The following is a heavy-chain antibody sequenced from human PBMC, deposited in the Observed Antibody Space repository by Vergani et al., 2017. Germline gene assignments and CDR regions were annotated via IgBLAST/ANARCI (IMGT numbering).Heavy chain of an antibody. CDR3: ATNGGDYDFDY. CDR1: GYTFTNYV. V-gene: IGHV1-18*01. D-gene: IGHD4-17*01. CDR2: ISAYNGYT. Sequence: QVQLVQSGAEVKKPGSSVRVSCKASGYTFTNYVISWVRQAPGQGLEWMGWISAYNGYTNYAQKLQGRVTMTTDTSTSTAYMELRSLSSDDTAVYYCATNGGDYDFDYWGQGTLVTVSS. J-gene: IGHJ4*02.